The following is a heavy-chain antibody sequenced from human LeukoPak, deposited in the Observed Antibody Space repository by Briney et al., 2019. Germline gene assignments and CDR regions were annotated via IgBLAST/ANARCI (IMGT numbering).Heavy chain of an antibody. D-gene: IGHD3-22*01. CDR3: ARVKRGTYYYDSSGPDDAFDI. V-gene: IGHV3-7*04. CDR2: IKQDGSEK. CDR1: GFTFSSYW. Sequence: GGSLRLSCAASGFTFSSYWMSWVRQAPGKGLEWVANIKQDGSEKYYVDSVKGRFTISRDNAKNSLYLQMNSLRAEDTAVYYCARVKRGTYYYDSSGPDDAFDIWGQGTMVTVSS. J-gene: IGHJ3*02.